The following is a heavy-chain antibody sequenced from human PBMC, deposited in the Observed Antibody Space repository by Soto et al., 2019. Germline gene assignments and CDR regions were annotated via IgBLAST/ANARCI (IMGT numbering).Heavy chain of an antibody. D-gene: IGHD3-3*01. V-gene: IGHV1-46*01. CDR2: INPSGGST. CDR3: ARGHGITIFGDGWFDP. CDR1: GYTFTSYY. Sequence: QVQLVQSGAEVKKPGASVKVSCKASGYTFTSYYMHWVRQAPGQGLEWMGIINPSGGSTSYAQKFQGRVTMTSDTSTSTVYMELSSLRSEDTAVYYCARGHGITIFGDGWFDPWGQGTLVTVSS. J-gene: IGHJ5*02.